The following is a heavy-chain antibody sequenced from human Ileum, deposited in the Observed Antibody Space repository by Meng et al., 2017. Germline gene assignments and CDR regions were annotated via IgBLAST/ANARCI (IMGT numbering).Heavy chain of an antibody. CDR2: TFYRSKWND. V-gene: IGHV6-1*01. Sequence: QVQLQQSGPGLVKPSQTPSLPCAIAGDSVSSDSGAWNWIRQSPSRGLEWLGRTFYRSKWNDDFAESVKSRITITTDTSKNQFSLQLNSVTPEDTAVYYCARGWYSSGFHSWGQGTLVTVSS. CDR1: GDSVSSDSGA. J-gene: IGHJ4*02. D-gene: IGHD6-19*01. CDR3: ARGWYSSGFHS.